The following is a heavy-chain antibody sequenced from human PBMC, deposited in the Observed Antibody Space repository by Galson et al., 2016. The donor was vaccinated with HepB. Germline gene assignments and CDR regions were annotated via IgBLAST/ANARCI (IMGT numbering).Heavy chain of an antibody. J-gene: IGHJ4*02. V-gene: IGHV3-23*01. CDR2: ISGSDDST. CDR3: AKDTHKYSSSSDCYVNY. Sequence: SLRLSSAASGFTFSNYAMSWVRQAPGKGLEWVSSISGSDDSTYYADSVKGRFTISRDNSKNTLYLQMNNLRCEDTAVSYCAKDTHKYSSSSDCYVNYWGPGTLGTVSS. CDR1: GFTFSNYA. D-gene: IGHD6-6*01.